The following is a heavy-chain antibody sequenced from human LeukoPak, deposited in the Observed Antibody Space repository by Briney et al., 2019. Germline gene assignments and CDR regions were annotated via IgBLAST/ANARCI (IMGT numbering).Heavy chain of an antibody. V-gene: IGHV1-46*01. Sequence: ASVKVCCRASGYSFTSHYMHWVRQAPGQGLEWMGIINPSAGSTSYPQKFQGRVTMTRDTSTSTVYMELSSLRSEDTAVYYCAAPGASGFVGNFWSGPLDFWGQGTLIPVSS. CDR2: INPSAGST. J-gene: IGHJ4*02. CDR1: GYSFTSHY. D-gene: IGHD3-3*01. CDR3: AAPGASGFVGNFWSGPLDF.